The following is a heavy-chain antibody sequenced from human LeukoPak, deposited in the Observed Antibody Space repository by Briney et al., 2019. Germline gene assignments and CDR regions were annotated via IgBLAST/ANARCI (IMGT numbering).Heavy chain of an antibody. CDR3: ARVTYGSGTYGAFDY. D-gene: IGHD3-10*01. J-gene: IGHJ4*02. CDR1: GFTFSSYA. V-gene: IGHV3-23*01. CDR2: FSGSGGST. Sequence: PGGSLRLSCAASGFTFSSYAMSWVRQAPGKGLEWVSAFSGSGGSTYYADSVKGRFTISRDNSKNTLYLQMNSLRAEDTAVYYCARVTYGSGTYGAFDYWGQGTLVTVSS.